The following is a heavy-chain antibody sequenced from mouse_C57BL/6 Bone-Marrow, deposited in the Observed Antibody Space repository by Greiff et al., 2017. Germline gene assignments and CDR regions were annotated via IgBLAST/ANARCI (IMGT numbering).Heavy chain of an antibody. CDR2: IYPRDGST. CDR1: GYTFTSYD. Sequence: QVQLKESGPELVKPGASVKLSCKASGYTFTSYDINWVKQRPGQGLEWIGWIYPRDGSTKYNEKFKGKATLTVDTSSRTAYMGLHSLTSEDSAVYFCARVEFDGSSGDWYFDVWGTGTTVTVSS. D-gene: IGHD1-1*01. J-gene: IGHJ1*03. V-gene: IGHV1-85*01. CDR3: ARVEFDGSSGDWYFDV.